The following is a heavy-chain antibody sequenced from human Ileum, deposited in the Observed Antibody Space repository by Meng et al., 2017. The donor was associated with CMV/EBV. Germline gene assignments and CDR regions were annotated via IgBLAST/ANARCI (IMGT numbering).Heavy chain of an antibody. CDR3: ARECVGEGDNCQWDYWFDP. Sequence: QVQLQGAGPGLGKPSETLSLPCSVSGCSISGYYWSWVRQPAGKRLEWIGRIDPSGSRNYNPSLRDRITVSVDTSKNQFSLRLTSVTAADTAVYYCARECVGEGDNCQWDYWFDPWGHGTLVTVSS. V-gene: IGHV4-4*07. CDR1: GCSISGYY. J-gene: IGHJ5*02. D-gene: IGHD3-16*01. CDR2: IDPSGSR.